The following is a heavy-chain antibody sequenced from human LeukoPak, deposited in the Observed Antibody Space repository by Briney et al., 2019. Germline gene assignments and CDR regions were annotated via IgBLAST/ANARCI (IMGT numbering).Heavy chain of an antibody. V-gene: IGHV4-39*07. J-gene: IGHJ4*02. CDR2: IYYSGTP. D-gene: IGHD6-25*01. CDR1: GGSISSSNYY. CDR3: ARGRLPFDY. Sequence: PSETLSLTCNVSGGSISSSNYYWGWIRQPPGKGLEWIGTIYYSGTPYYNPSLKGRVTISVDTSKNQFSLKLSSVTAADTAVYYCARGRLPFDYWGQGTLVTVSS.